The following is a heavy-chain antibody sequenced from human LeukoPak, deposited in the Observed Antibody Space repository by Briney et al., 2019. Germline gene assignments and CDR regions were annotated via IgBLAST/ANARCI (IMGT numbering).Heavy chain of an antibody. D-gene: IGHD3-22*01. J-gene: IGHJ4*02. V-gene: IGHV3-23*01. CDR1: GFTFSSYA. CDR3: AKDSGRGYYDSSGYPDY. Sequence: GGSLRLSCAASGFTFSSYAMSWVRQAPGKGLEWVSAISGSGGSTYYADSVKGRFTISRDNSKNTLYLQMNSLRAEDTAVYYCAKDSGRGYYDSSGYPDYWGQGTLVTVSS. CDR2: ISGSGGST.